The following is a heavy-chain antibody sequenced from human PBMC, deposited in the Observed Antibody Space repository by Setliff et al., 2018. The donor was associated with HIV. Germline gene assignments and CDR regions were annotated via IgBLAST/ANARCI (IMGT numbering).Heavy chain of an antibody. CDR1: GGSISGSNYY. Sequence: SETLSLTCTVSGGSISGSNYYWGWIRQPPGKGLEWIGYISSSGSTNSNPSLKSRVTVSVDTSKNQFSLKLSSVTAADTAVYYCARRVFNYYDTLYYFDYWGQGTLVTVSS. V-gene: IGHV4-61*05. J-gene: IGHJ4*02. CDR3: ARRVFNYYDTLYYFDY. D-gene: IGHD3-22*01. CDR2: ISSSGST.